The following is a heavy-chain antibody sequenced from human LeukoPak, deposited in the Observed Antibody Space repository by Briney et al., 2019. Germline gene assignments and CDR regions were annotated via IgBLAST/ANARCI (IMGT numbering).Heavy chain of an antibody. V-gene: IGHV4-61*02. D-gene: IGHD3-10*01. CDR2: IYRTGST. CDR1: GGSIDSGDDY. CDR3: ARGYYMDL. Sequence: SETLSLTCTVSGGSIDSGDDYWSWIRQPAGKGLEFIGRIYRTGSTTPNPSLQDRLTISIDTSKNQFSLQLTSVTAADTAVYYCARGYYMDLWGRGTTVTVSS. J-gene: IGHJ6*03.